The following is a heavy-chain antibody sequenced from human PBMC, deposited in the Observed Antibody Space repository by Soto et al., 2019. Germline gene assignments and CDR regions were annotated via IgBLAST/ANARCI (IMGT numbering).Heavy chain of an antibody. CDR2: IYPGDSDT. CDR3: ARQIRQYECWSNKYYYYAMDV. J-gene: IGHJ6*02. V-gene: IGHV5-51*01. D-gene: IGHD3-3*01. CDR1: EYSFSTYW. Sequence: PGESLKISCKGSEYSFSTYWIAWVRQMPGKGLEWMGIIYPGDSDTRYSPSFQGQVTISADKSSSTAHLQWSSLKASDTAMYYCARQIRQYECWSNKYYYYAMDVWGQVSTIKDSS.